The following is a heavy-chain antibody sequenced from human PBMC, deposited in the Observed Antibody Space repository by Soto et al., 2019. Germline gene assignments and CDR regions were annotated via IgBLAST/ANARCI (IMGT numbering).Heavy chain of an antibody. CDR1: GYTFTGYY. Sequence: ASVKVSCKASGYTFTGYYIHWVRQAPGQGHKRMGWINPNSGNTNYAQKFQGWVTMTRDTSISTAYMELRRLRSDDTAVYYCARVFFYYDSSDYYDGMDVWGQGTTVTVS. D-gene: IGHD3-22*01. J-gene: IGHJ6*02. CDR2: INPNSGNT. V-gene: IGHV1-2*04. CDR3: ARVFFYYDSSDYYDGMDV.